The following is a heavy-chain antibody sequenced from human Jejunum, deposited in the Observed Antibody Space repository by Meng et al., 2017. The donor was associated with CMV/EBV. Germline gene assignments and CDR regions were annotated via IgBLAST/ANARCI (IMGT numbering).Heavy chain of an antibody. D-gene: IGHD2-2*01. CDR3: ARALHCSNPNCNDPAY. Sequence: TFSSNSMHWVRQAPGKGLEWVSTISSGSVDIFYADAVRGRFTISRGNTKNSLYLQMNSLGAEDTAVYYCARALHCSNPNCNDPAYWGQGTLVTVSS. CDR1: TFSSNS. V-gene: IGHV3-21*01. J-gene: IGHJ4*02. CDR2: ISSGSVDI.